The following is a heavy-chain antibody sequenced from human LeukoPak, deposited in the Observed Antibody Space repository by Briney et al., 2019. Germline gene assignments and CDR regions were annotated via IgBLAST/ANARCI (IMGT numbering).Heavy chain of an antibody. Sequence: GGSLRLPCAASGFTFSSYDMHWVRQATGKGLEWVSAIGTAGDTYYPGSVKGRFTISRENAKNSLYLQMNSLRAEDTAVYYRARAKYGDYSFGYWGQGTLVTVSS. D-gene: IGHD4-17*01. CDR2: IGTAGDT. V-gene: IGHV3-13*01. CDR3: ARAKYGDYSFGY. J-gene: IGHJ4*02. CDR1: GFTFSSYD.